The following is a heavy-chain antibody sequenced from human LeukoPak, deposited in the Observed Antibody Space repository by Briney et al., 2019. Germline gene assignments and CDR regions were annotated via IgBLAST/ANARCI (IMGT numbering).Heavy chain of an antibody. CDR1: GFTFNDYY. V-gene: IGHV3-11*04. D-gene: IGHD5-18*01. CDR3: ARDRAMAYYYYYMDV. J-gene: IGHJ6*03. Sequence: GGSLRLSCAASGFTFNDYYMSWIRQAPGKGLEWVSYISSSGSTIYYADSVKGRFTISRDNAKNSLYLQMNSLRAEDTAVYYCARDRAMAYYYYYMDVWGKGTTVTVSS. CDR2: ISSSGSTI.